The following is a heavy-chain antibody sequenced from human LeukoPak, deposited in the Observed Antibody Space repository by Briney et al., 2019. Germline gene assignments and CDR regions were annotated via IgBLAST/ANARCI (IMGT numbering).Heavy chain of an antibody. Sequence: PSETLSLTCAVYGGSFSGYYWSWIRQPPGKGLEWIGEINHSGSTNYNPSLKSRVTISVDTSKNQFSLKLSSVAAADTAVYYCARTDIVVVPAALNWFDPWGQGTLVTVSS. V-gene: IGHV4-34*01. CDR3: ARTDIVVVPAALNWFDP. CDR2: INHSGST. D-gene: IGHD2-2*01. J-gene: IGHJ5*02. CDR1: GGSFSGYY.